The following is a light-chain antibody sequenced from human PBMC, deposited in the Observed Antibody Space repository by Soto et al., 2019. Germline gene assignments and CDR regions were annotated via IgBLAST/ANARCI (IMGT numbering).Light chain of an antibody. J-gene: IGKJ2*01. CDR2: LGS. V-gene: IGKV2-28*01. Sequence: DIVMTQSPLSLPVTPGEPASISCRSSQSLLHSNGYNYLDWYLQKPGQSPQLLIYLGSSRAYGVPARVSGSGSGTDFTLKISRVEAEDVGVYYCMQALETLRYTFGQGTKLEIK. CDR3: MQALETLRYT. CDR1: QSLLHSNGYNY.